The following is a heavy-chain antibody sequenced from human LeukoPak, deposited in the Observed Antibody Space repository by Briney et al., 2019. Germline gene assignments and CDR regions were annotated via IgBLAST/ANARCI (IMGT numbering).Heavy chain of an antibody. CDR2: ISYDGSNK. V-gene: IGHV3-30-3*01. CDR1: GFTFSNYA. J-gene: IGHJ4*02. CDR3: ARALGYYDFWSGWSY. Sequence: GGSLRLSCAASGFTFSNYAMSWVRQAPGKGLEWVAVISYDGSNKYYADSVKGRFTISRDNSKNTLYLQMNSLRAEDTAVYYCARALGYYDFWSGWSYWGQGTLVTVSS. D-gene: IGHD3-3*01.